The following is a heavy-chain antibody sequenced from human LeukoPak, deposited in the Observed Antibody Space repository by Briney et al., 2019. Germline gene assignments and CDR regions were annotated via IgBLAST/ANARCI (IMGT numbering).Heavy chain of an antibody. D-gene: IGHD4-23*01. CDR2: IFYSGST. CDR1: GVSISSYY. J-gene: IGHJ6*02. V-gene: IGHV4-59*01. CDR3: ARFGFVETTVVTPINYYFAMDV. Sequence: SETLSLTCTVSGVSISSYYWSWIRQSPGKGLEWIGYIFYSGSTNYNPSLKSRVTISVDTSKNQFSLKLTSVTAADTAVYYCARFGFVETTVVTPINYYFAMDVWGQGTAVAAS.